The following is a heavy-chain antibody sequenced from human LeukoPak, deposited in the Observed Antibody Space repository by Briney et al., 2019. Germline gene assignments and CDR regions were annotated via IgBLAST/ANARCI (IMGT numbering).Heavy chain of an antibody. V-gene: IGHV4-38-2*01. CDR2: IYHSGST. CDR3: ARHQRVSVHFDY. J-gene: IGHJ4*02. D-gene: IGHD5/OR15-5a*01. CDR1: GYSISSGYY. Sequence: PSETLSLTCAVSGYSISSGYYWGWIRQPPGKGLEWIGSIYHSGSTYYNPSLKSRVTISVDTSKNQFSLKLSSVTAADTAVYYCARHQRVSVHFDYWGQGTLVTVSS.